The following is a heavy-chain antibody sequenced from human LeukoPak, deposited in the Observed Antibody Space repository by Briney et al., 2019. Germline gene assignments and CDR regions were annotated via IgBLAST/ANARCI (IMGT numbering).Heavy chain of an antibody. D-gene: IGHD3-10*01. CDR1: GYIFTSYW. CDR3: ARQFITMVRAPFDP. J-gene: IGHJ5*02. Sequence: KPGASLQISCEGSGYIFTSYWISWVRQLPGKGLEWMGRIDPSDSYTNYSPSFQGHVTISADKSISTAYLQWSSLKASDTAMYYCARQFITMVRAPFDPWGQGTLVTVSS. CDR2: IDPSDSYT. V-gene: IGHV5-10-1*01.